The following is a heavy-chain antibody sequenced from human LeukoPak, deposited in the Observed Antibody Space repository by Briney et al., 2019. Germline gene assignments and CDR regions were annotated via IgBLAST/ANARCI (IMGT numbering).Heavy chain of an antibody. CDR3: ARRACSSTSCYGPESFDY. V-gene: IGHV1-18*01. CDR1: GYTFTSYG. D-gene: IGHD2-2*01. J-gene: IGHJ4*02. CDR2: ISAYNGNT. Sequence: ASVKVSCKASGYTFTSYGISWVRQAPGQGLEWMGWISAYNGNTNYAQKLQGRVTMTTDTSTSTAYMELRSLRSDDTAVYYCARRACSSTSCYGPESFDYWGQGTLVTVSS.